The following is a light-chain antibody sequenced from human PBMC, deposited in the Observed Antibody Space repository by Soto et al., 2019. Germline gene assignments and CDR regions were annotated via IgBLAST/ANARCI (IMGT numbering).Light chain of an antibody. CDR1: QSVGSN. J-gene: IGKJ3*01. CDR3: QHYNEGPKEVT. V-gene: IGKV3-15*01. Sequence: EIVMTQSPATLSVSPGGRATLSCRASQSVGSNLAWYQQKPGQAPRLLFYSASTRATDVPARFSGSGSGTDLTLTVNSLQFEDFAVYCCQHYNEGPKEVTFGRDIKMHVK. CDR2: SAS.